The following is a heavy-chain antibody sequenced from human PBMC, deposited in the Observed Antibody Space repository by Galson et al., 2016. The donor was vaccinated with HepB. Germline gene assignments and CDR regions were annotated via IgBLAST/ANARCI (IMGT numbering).Heavy chain of an antibody. CDR3: ARPISGTVAGHYYFDY. V-gene: IGHV5-51*01. D-gene: IGHD6-19*01. CDR1: GYSFTSYW. Sequence: QSGAEVKKPGESLKISCKGSGYSFTSYWIGWVRQMPGKGLEWMGIIYPDDSDTRYRPSFQGQVTISADKSISTAYLQWSSLKASDTAMYYCARPISGTVAGHYYFDYWGQGTLVTVSS. CDR2: IYPDDSDT. J-gene: IGHJ4*02.